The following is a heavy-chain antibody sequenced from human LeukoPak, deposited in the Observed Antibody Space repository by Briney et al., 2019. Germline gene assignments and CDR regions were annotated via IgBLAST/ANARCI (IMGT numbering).Heavy chain of an antibody. Sequence: GGSLRLSCAASGFTFDDYGMTWVRQAPGKGLEWVSGINWNGGSTGYADSVKGRFTISRDNAKNSLYLQMNSLRAEDTALYYCARGTAAGTPNAVDIWGQGTMVTVSS. V-gene: IGHV3-20*04. CDR1: GFTFDDYG. J-gene: IGHJ3*02. D-gene: IGHD6-13*01. CDR2: INWNGGST. CDR3: ARGTAAGTPNAVDI.